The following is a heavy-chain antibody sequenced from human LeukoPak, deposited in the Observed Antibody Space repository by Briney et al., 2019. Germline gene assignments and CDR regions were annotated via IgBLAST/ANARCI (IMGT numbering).Heavy chain of an antibody. CDR3: ARDQGYGRAFDI. D-gene: IGHD5-18*01. Sequence: PSETLSLTCTVSGGSISSYYWSWIRQPPGKGLEWIGYIYYSGSTNYNPSLKSRVTISVDTSKNQFSLKLSSVTAADTAVYYCARDQGYGRAFDIWGQGTMVTVSS. V-gene: IGHV4-59*01. CDR2: IYYSGST. J-gene: IGHJ3*02. CDR1: GGSISSYY.